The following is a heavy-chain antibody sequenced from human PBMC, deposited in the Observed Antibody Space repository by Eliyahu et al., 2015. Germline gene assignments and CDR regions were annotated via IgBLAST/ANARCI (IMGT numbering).Heavy chain of an antibody. CDR2: IRYDGSNK. J-gene: IGHJ1*01. Sequence: QVQLVESGGGVVQPGGSLXLSCAASGFPFXXYXXPWXRQAPGKGLEWVAFIRYDGSNKYYADSVKGRFTISRDNSKNTLYLQMNSLRAEDTAVYYCAKGRDCGGDCYQVIADTEYFQHWGQGTLVTVSS. CDR1: GFPFXXYX. V-gene: IGHV3-30*02. CDR3: AKGRDCGGDCYQVIADTEYFQH. D-gene: IGHD2-21*02.